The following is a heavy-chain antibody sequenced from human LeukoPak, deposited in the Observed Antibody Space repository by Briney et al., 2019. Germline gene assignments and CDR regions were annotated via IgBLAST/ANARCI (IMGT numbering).Heavy chain of an antibody. CDR2: INNDGTNT. Sequence: GGSLRLSCAASGFTFSSYWMHWVRQAPGKGLVWVSRINNDGTNTVYADSVKGRFTISRDNARNTLYLQMSSLRVEDTAVYYCVRGFLGPDYWGQGSLVTVSS. D-gene: IGHD3-10*01. J-gene: IGHJ4*02. CDR1: GFTFSSYW. V-gene: IGHV3-74*01. CDR3: VRGFLGPDY.